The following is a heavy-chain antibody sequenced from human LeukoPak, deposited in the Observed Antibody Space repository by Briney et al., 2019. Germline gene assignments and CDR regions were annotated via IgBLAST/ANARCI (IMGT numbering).Heavy chain of an antibody. Sequence: GGSLRLSCAASGFTFSSYWMSWVRQAPGKGLMWVSQINSDGSATSCADPVKGRCTISRDNAKNVLYLEMNSLRVEDTAVYFCTRDHGLDVWGQGTTVTVSS. CDR1: GFTFSSYW. CDR2: INSDGSAT. J-gene: IGHJ6*02. CDR3: TRDHGLDV. V-gene: IGHV3-74*01.